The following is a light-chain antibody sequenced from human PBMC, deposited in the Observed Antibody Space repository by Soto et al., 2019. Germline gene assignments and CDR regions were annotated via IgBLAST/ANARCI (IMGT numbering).Light chain of an antibody. J-gene: IGKJ4*01. V-gene: IGKV1-39*01. CDR3: QQSYSTPPT. CDR2: AAS. Sequence: DIPMTQSPSSLSASVGDRVTITCRASQSISSYLNWYQQKPGKAPKLMIFAASSLQSGVPSRFSGSGSGTDFTLTISSLQPEDFATYYCQQSYSTPPTFCGGTKVEIK. CDR1: QSISSY.